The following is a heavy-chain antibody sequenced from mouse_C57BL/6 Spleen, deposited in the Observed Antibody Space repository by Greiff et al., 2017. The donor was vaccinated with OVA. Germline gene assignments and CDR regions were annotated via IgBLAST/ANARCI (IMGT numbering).Heavy chain of an antibody. J-gene: IGHJ4*01. CDR3: AREGDDGYYERMDY. Sequence: QVQLKQPGAELVKPGASVKMSCKASGYTFTSYWITWVKQRPGQGLEWIGDIYPGSGSTNYNEKFKSKATLTVDTSSSTAYMQLSSLTSEDSAVYYCAREGDDGYYERMDYWGQGTSVTVSS. V-gene: IGHV1-55*01. CDR1: GYTFTSYW. D-gene: IGHD2-3*01. CDR2: IYPGSGST.